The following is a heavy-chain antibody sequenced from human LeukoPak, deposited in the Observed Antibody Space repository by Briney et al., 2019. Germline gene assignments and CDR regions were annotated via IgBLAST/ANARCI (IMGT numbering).Heavy chain of an antibody. CDR1: GVSPSSADSY. D-gene: IGHD5-18*01. CDR2: IYYSGST. J-gene: IGHJ4*02. V-gene: IGHV4-61*08. CDR3: ARHEGYSYAFAY. Sequence: SQTLSLTCSVSGVSPSSADSYWGWIRQPPGKGLEWIGYIYYSGSTNYNPSLKSRLTISADTSKNQFSLKLSSVTAADTAVYFCARHEGYSYAFAYWGQGTLVTVSS.